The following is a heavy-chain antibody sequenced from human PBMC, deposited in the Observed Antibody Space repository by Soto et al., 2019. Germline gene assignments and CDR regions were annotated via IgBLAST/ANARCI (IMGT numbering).Heavy chain of an antibody. D-gene: IGHD1-1*01. J-gene: IGHJ5*02. Sequence: QVQLQQWGAGLLKSSETLSLTCAVFGGSFSSYYWSWIRQPPGKGLEWIGEINHSGSTNYNPSLKSRVTISVDTSKNQFSLKLSSVTAADTAVYYCATTNWNHNWFDPWGQGTLVTVSS. CDR1: GGSFSSYY. V-gene: IGHV4-34*02. CDR3: ATTNWNHNWFDP. CDR2: INHSGST.